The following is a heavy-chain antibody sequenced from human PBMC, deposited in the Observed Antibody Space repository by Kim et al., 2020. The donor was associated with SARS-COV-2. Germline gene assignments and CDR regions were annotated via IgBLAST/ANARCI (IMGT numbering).Heavy chain of an antibody. J-gene: IGHJ3*02. CDR2: IKSKTDGGTT. Sequence: GGSLRLSCAASGFTFSNAWMSWVRQAPGKGLEWVGRIKSKTDGGTTDYAAPVKGRFTISRDDSKNTLYLQMNSLKTEDTAVYYCTTDRSFTMTDAFDIWGQGTMVTVSS. D-gene: IGHD3-22*01. CDR3: TTDRSFTMTDAFDI. V-gene: IGHV3-15*01. CDR1: GFTFSNAW.